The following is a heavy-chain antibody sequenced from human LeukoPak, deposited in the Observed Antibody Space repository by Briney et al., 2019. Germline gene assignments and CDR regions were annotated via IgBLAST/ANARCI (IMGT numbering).Heavy chain of an antibody. D-gene: IGHD1-26*01. CDR1: GFTFSSYS. CDR3: ARSGPNAEWWELPYFDY. J-gene: IGHJ4*02. CDR2: ISSSSSTI. V-gene: IGHV3-48*01. Sequence: PGGSLRLSCAASGFTFSSYSMNWVRQAPGKGLEWVSYISSSSSTIYYADSVKGRFTISRDNAKNSLYLQMNSLRAEDTAVYYCARSGPNAEWWELPYFDYWGQGTLVTVSS.